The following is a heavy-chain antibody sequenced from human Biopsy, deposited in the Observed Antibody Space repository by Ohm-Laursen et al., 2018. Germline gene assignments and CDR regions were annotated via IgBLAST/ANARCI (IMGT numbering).Heavy chain of an antibody. V-gene: IGHV4-59*08. J-gene: IGHJ4*02. Sequence: GTLSLTCTVSGVSITAYYWSWIPQPTGRGLEWVGSIYYSGSTNYNPSLKSRVTISADTSKSQLSLHLTSVTAADTAVYYCASRGLVMASDYYFDDWGQGTLVTVSS. CDR3: ASRGLVMASDYYFDD. CDR1: GVSITAYY. CDR2: IYYSGST. D-gene: IGHD3/OR15-3a*01.